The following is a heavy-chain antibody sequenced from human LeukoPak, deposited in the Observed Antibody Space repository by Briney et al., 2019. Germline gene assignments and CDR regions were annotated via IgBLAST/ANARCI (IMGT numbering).Heavy chain of an antibody. Sequence: GGSLRLSCAASGFTFSTYGLNWVRQAPGKGLEWLSYISSSSNSIYYADSVKGRFTISRDNAKNSLYLQMNSLRDEDTAVYYCARDPWDDVIGLSGDYWGGGTLVTVSS. J-gene: IGHJ4*02. CDR2: ISSSSNSI. V-gene: IGHV3-48*02. CDR3: ARDPWDDVIGLSGDY. CDR1: GFTFSTYG. D-gene: IGHD3-22*01.